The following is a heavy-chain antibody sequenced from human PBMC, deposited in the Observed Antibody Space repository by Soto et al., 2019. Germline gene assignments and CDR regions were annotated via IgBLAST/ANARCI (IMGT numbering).Heavy chain of an antibody. V-gene: IGHV3-23*01. CDR3: AKAGGSGYTLTRRPFDC. CDR2: ISASGTTT. CDR1: GFTFSSYS. Sequence: GGSLRLSCAASGFTFSSYSMSWVRQAPERGLEWVSAISASGTTTYYADSVTGRFTISRDNSKNALYLQMNSLRGEDTALYFCAKAGGSGYTLTRRPFDCWGQGTLVTVSS. D-gene: IGHD3-22*01. J-gene: IGHJ4*02.